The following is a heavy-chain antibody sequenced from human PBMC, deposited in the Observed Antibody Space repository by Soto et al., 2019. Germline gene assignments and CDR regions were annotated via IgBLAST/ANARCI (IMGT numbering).Heavy chain of an antibody. CDR3: ASYSGWFYPTYFDY. D-gene: IGHD6-19*01. V-gene: IGHV4-34*01. J-gene: IGHJ4*02. Sequence: PSETLSLTCAVYGGSLSGYYWSWIRQPPGKGLEWIGEISHGGGTNYNPSLKSRVTISVDTSKKQFSLKLSSVTAADTAVYYCASYSGWFYPTYFDYWGQGTLLTISS. CDR2: ISHGGGT. CDR1: GGSLSGYY.